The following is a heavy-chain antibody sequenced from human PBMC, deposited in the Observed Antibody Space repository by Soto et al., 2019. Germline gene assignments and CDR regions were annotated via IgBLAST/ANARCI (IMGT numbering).Heavy chain of an antibody. D-gene: IGHD3-10*01. V-gene: IGHV4-28*01. CDR1: GYSISSNNW. CDR2: IYYSGTT. CDR3: ARHQGSGSYPLDV. Sequence: SETLSLTCAVSGYSISSNNWWGWIRQPPGKGLEWIGYIYYSGTTYYNPSLKSRVTMSVDTSKNQFSLKLSSVTAADTAVYYCARHQGSGSYPLDVWGQGTTVTVSS. J-gene: IGHJ6*02.